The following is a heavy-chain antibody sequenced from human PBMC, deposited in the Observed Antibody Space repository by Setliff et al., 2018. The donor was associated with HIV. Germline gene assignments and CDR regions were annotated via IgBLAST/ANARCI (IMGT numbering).Heavy chain of an antibody. CDR1: GYTFTSSD. CDR2: ISPDSTDA. J-gene: IGHJ4*01. D-gene: IGHD5-12*01. CDR3: ARGGYRSNWVLDY. V-gene: IGHV1-8*02. Sequence: EASVKVSCKASGYTFTSSDINWVRQATGQGLEWMGWISPDSTDAVYAQRFVDRVTMTSNTSVSTVYMKLSGLTSDDTGVYYCARGGYRSNWVLDYWGHGTLVTVSS.